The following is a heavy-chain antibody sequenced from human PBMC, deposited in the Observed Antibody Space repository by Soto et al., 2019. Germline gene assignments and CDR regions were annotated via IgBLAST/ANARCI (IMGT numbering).Heavy chain of an antibody. Sequence: GGSLRLSCAASGFPFSNAWINWVRQTPGTGLQWVGRVKSKTDGGSADYAAPVKGRFAVSRDGSKNIVYLQMNSVKIEDTGVYYCTTDSRTTMPEVRFDYWGHGTLVTVSS. CDR3: TTDSRTTMPEVRFDY. CDR2: VKSKTDGGSA. D-gene: IGHD3-10*01. CDR1: GFPFSNAW. V-gene: IGHV3-15*07. J-gene: IGHJ4*01.